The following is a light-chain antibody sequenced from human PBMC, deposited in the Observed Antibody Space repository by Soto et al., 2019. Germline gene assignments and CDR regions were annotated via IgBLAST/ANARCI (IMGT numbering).Light chain of an antibody. CDR2: EVT. CDR1: SSDLGSYDL. V-gene: IGLV2-23*02. J-gene: IGLJ1*01. CDR3: YSYAGRGTFYV. Sequence: QSVLTQPVSVSGSPGQSITISCTGTSSDLGSYDLVSWYQQHPGKAPKLMVYEVTKRPSGVSNRFSGSKSGNTASLTISGLQAEDDADYSCYSYAGRGTFYVFGSGTKVTV.